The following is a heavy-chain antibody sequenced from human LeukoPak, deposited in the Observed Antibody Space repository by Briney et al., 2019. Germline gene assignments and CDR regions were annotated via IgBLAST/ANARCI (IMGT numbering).Heavy chain of an antibody. V-gene: IGHV1-2*02. CDR3: ARLGMGTTHAFDI. CDR2: INPNSGGT. J-gene: IGHJ3*02. D-gene: IGHD5-18*01. Sequence: ASVKVSCKASGYTFTGYYMHWVRQAPGQGLEWVGWINPNSGGTNYAQKFQGRVTMTRDTSISTAYMELSRLRSDDTAVYYCARLGMGTTHAFDIWGQGTMVIVSS. CDR1: GYTFTGYY.